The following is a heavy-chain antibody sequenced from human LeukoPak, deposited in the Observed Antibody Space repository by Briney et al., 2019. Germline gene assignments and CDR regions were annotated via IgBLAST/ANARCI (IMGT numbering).Heavy chain of an antibody. V-gene: IGHV3-7*05. J-gene: IGHJ4*02. CDR3: AREGKLSY. Sequence: PGGSLRLSCAASGFTLSNYWMTWVRQAPGKGLEWVANIKQDGSEKYYVDSVKGRFTIFRDNAKNSLYLQMYSLRAEDTAVYYCAREGKLSYWGQGTLVTVSS. CDR2: IKQDGSEK. CDR1: GFTLSNYW.